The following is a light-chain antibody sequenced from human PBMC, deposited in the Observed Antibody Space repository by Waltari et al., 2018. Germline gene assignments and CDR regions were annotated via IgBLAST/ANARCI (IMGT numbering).Light chain of an antibody. CDR3: QQSYSTPRT. CDR2: AAS. J-gene: IGKJ4*01. CDR1: QSISSY. V-gene: IGKV1-39*01. Sequence: DIQMTQSPSSLSASLGDRVTITCRASQSISSYLNGYQQKPGKVPKLLIYAASSWQSGVPSRFSGSGSGTDFTLTISSLQPEDFATYYCQQSYSTPRTFGGGTKVEIK.